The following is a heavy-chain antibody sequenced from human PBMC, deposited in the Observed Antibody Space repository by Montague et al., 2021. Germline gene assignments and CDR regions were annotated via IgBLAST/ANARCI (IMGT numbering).Heavy chain of an antibody. CDR1: GLIFSHSW. J-gene: IGHJ4*02. V-gene: IGHV3-7*03. Sequence: SLRLSCAASGLIFSHSWMAWVRLPPGKGLEWVAGVNPDGSQVGYEESVKGRFTVSKDNAKNSLFLQMNSLRGDDTALYYCARNPAYGALDYWGQGTRVTVSS. D-gene: IGHD4/OR15-4a*01. CDR2: VNPDGSQV. CDR3: ARNPAYGALDY.